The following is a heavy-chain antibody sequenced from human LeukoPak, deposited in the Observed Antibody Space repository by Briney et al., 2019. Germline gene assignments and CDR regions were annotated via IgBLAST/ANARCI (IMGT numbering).Heavy chain of an antibody. CDR3: TRDSALLGVAFDL. V-gene: IGHV3-64D*06. J-gene: IGHJ3*01. CDR1: GFPFNTYA. CDR2: ISSNGDNT. D-gene: IGHD2-15*01. Sequence: GSLRLSCSASGFPFNTYAIHWVRQAPGKGLEYVAGISSNGDNTDFADSAKGRFTISRDNSKSTLFLQMNSPRAEDTAVYFCTRDSALLGVAFDLWGQGTVVTVSS.